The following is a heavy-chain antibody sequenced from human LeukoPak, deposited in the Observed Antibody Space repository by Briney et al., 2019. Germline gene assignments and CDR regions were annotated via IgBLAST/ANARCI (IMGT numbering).Heavy chain of an antibody. V-gene: IGHV4-59*08. CDR1: GGSISSYY. D-gene: IGHD4-17*01. J-gene: IGHJ2*01. Sequence: SEILCFTCSAPGGSISSYYWSWIRKPPGKGLEWIGHIYYSGSTNYNPSLKSRVTISVDTSKDQFSLKLSSVTAADTAVYYCARRPDYGDYWYFDLWGRGTLVTVSS. CDR3: ARRPDYGDYWYFDL. CDR2: IYYSGST.